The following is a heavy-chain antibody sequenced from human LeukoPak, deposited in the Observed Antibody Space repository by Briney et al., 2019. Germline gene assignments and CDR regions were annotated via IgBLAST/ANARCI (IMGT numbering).Heavy chain of an antibody. CDR2: IWYDGSNK. CDR1: GFTFDDYG. J-gene: IGHJ3*02. V-gene: IGHV3-33*06. D-gene: IGHD2-15*01. CDR3: AKSGYCSGGSCSDAFDI. Sequence: GGSLRLSCAASGFTFDDYGMSWVRQAPGKGLEWVAVIWYDGSNKYYADSVKGRFTISRDNSKNTLYLQMNSLRAEDTAVYYCAKSGYCSGGSCSDAFDIWGQGTMVTVSS.